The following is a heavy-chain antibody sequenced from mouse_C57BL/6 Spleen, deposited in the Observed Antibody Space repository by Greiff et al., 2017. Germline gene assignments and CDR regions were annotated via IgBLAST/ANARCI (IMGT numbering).Heavy chain of an antibody. V-gene: IGHV1-39*01. J-gene: IGHJ3*01. CDR3: ARDDYDAAWFAY. Sequence: EVQLQESGPELVKPGASVKISCKASGYSFTDYNLNWVKQSNGKSLEWIGVINPHYGTTSYTQKFKGKATLTVDKSSSTAYMQLNSLTSEDSAVYYCARDDYDAAWFAYWGQGTLVTVSA. CDR1: GYSFTDYN. D-gene: IGHD2-4*01. CDR2: INPHYGTT.